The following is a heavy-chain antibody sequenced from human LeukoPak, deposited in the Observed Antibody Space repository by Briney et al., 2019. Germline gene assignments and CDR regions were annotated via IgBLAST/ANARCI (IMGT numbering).Heavy chain of an antibody. D-gene: IGHD5/OR15-5a*01. CDR2: IYYSGST. CDR1: GGSISSYY. Sequence: TPSETLSLTCTVSGGSISSYYWSWIRQPPGEGLEWIGYIYYSGSTNYNPSLKSRVTISVDTSKNQFSLKLGSVTAADTAVYYCARGSTSWAFDYWGQGTLVTVSS. V-gene: IGHV4-59*01. CDR3: ARGSTSWAFDY. J-gene: IGHJ4*02.